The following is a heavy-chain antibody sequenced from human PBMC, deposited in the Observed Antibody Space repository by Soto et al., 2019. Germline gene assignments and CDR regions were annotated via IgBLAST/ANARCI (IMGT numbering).Heavy chain of an antibody. CDR1: GFTFSSYG. V-gene: IGHV3-33*01. Sequence: GGSLRLSCAASGFTFSSYGMHWVRQAPGKGLEWVAVIWYDGSSKYYADSVKGRFTISRDNSKNTLYLLMNSLRAEDTAVYYCAREGIAVAGTQAFDIWGQGTMVTVSS. CDR2: IWYDGSSK. CDR3: AREGIAVAGTQAFDI. J-gene: IGHJ3*02. D-gene: IGHD6-19*01.